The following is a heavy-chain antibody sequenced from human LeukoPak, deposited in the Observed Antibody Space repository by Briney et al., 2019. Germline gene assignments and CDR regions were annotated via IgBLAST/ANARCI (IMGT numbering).Heavy chain of an antibody. CDR3: ARDWTDYYYYGMDV. CDR1: AFIFSGHW. J-gene: IGHJ6*02. D-gene: IGHD3/OR15-3a*01. Sequence: PGGSLRLSCEGSAFIFSGHWMSWVRQAPGKGLEWVANVKQDGSEKYYVDSVKGRFTISRDNAKNSLYLQMNSLRAEDTAVYYCARDWTDYYYYGMDVWGQGTTVTVSS. CDR2: VKQDGSEK. V-gene: IGHV3-7*03.